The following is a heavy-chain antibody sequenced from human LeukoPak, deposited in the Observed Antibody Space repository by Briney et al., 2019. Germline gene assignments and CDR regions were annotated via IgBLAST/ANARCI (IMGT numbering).Heavy chain of an antibody. CDR3: AKDMQTWPRFPDY. J-gene: IGHJ4*02. D-gene: IGHD5-12*01. V-gene: IGHV3-23*01. CDR2: ISDSGSTA. Sequence: GGSLRLSCGASGFSFSNYAMTWVRQAPGKGLEWVSGISDSGSTAFYADSVKGRFTSSRDNPKNTLYLQINSLRAEDTAVYYCAKDMQTWPRFPDYWGQGSLVTVSS. CDR1: GFSFSNYA.